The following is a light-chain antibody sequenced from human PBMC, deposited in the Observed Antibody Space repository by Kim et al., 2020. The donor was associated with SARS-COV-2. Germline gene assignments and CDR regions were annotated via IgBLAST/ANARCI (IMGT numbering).Light chain of an antibody. CDR3: NSRDSSGDHV. CDR1: SLRGFS. Sequence: VALGQPVRITCQGASLRGFSPSWYQQKPGQAPVLVIYGKNNRPAGIPDRFSGSSSGDTASLTITGAQAEDEADYYCNSRDSSGDHVFGLGTKVTVL. J-gene: IGLJ1*01. V-gene: IGLV3-19*01. CDR2: GKN.